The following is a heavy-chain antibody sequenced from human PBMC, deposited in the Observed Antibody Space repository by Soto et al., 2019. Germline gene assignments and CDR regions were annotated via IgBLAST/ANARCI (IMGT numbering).Heavy chain of an antibody. V-gene: IGHV1-2*04. Sequence: ASVKVSCKASGYTFTGYYMHWVRQAPGQGLEWMGWINPNSGGTDYAQKFQGWVTMTRDTSISTAYMELSRLRSDDTAVYYCARSATPDIVVVVAATGWFDPWGQGTLVTVSS. J-gene: IGHJ5*02. CDR3: ARSATPDIVVVVAATGWFDP. D-gene: IGHD2-15*01. CDR2: INPNSGGT. CDR1: GYTFTGYY.